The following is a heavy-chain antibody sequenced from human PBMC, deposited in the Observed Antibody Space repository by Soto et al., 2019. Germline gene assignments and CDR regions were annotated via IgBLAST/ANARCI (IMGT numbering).Heavy chain of an antibody. CDR1: GFPFSRYG. D-gene: IGHD5-12*01. J-gene: IGHJ4*02. CDR2: IPYDGLNK. CDR3: ARSYDVNVFDY. Sequence: QVQLVESGGGVVQPGRSLRLSCAASGFPFSRYGMHWGRQAPGMGLEWVAVIPYDGLNKDFADSVRGRFSISRDNSKNTVHLQMNSLRPEDTAVYYCARSYDVNVFDYWGQGTLVIVSS. V-gene: IGHV3-30*14.